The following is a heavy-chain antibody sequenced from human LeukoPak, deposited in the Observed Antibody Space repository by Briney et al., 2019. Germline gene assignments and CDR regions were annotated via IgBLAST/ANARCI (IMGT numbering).Heavy chain of an antibody. V-gene: IGHV1-69*06. CDR3: ARERDYYYDGSGYLPSSFDY. Sequence: GASVKVSCKASGGTFTNYAISWVRQAPGQGLEWMGGIIPIFGTANYAQKFQGRVTITADKSTSTAYMELSSLRSEDTAVYYCARERDYYYDGSGYLPSSFDYWGQGTLVTVSS. CDR2: IIPIFGTA. D-gene: IGHD3-22*01. CDR1: GGTFTNYA. J-gene: IGHJ4*02.